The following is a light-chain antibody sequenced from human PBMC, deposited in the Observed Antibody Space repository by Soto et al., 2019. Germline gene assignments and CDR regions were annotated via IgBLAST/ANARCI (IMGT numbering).Light chain of an antibody. CDR3: QQYGSSPPLYT. J-gene: IGKJ2*01. CDR2: GAS. Sequence: EIVLTQSPGTLSLSPGERATLSCRASQSVSSSYLAWYQQKPGQAPRLLIYGASSRATGIPDRFSGSGSGTDFTLTISRLEPEYYAAYYCQQYGSSPPLYTFGQGTKLEIK. CDR1: QSVSSSY. V-gene: IGKV3-20*01.